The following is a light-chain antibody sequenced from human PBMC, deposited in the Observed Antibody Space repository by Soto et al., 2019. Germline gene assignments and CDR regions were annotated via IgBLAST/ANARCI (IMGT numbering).Light chain of an antibody. Sequence: EIVLTQSPATLSLSPEERATLSCRASQSVSSYLAWYQHKPGQAPRLLMYDASTRSTGVPARFSASGSGTDFTLTISSLEPEDFALYYCQQRRYWPVTFGQGTKVDI. CDR2: DAS. J-gene: IGKJ1*01. CDR3: QQRRYWPVT. V-gene: IGKV3-11*01. CDR1: QSVSSY.